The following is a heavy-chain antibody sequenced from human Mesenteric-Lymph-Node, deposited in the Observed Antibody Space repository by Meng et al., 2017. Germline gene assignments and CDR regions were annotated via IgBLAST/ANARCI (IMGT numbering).Heavy chain of an antibody. Sequence: GESLKISCEGSGYGFTSYWIGWVRQMPGKGLEWMGIIYPGDSDTRYSPSFQGQVTISADKSISIAYLQMNSLKTEDTAVYYCTRDGVLQLWLRYGGSSYFDYWGQGTLVTVSS. CDR3: TRDGVLQLWLRYGGSSYFDY. D-gene: IGHD5-18*01. J-gene: IGHJ4*02. CDR2: IYPGDSDT. CDR1: GYGFTSYW. V-gene: IGHV5-51*01.